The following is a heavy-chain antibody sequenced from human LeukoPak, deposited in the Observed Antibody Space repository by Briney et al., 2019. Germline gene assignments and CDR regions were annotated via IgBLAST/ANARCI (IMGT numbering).Heavy chain of an antibody. CDR1: GYTFTGYY. Sequence: ASVKVSCKASGYTFTGYYMHWLRQAPGQGLEWMGWINPYSGGTNYAQKFQGRVTMTRDTSISTAYMELSRLRSDDTAVYYCARGPHWDPHFDYWGQGTLVTVSS. CDR2: INPYSGGT. J-gene: IGHJ4*02. CDR3: ARGPHWDPHFDY. D-gene: IGHD7-27*01. V-gene: IGHV1-2*02.